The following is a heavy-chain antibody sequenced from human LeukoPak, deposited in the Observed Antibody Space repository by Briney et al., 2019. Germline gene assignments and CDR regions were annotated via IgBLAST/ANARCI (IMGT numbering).Heavy chain of an antibody. D-gene: IGHD3-10*01. CDR3: ARDIRSQRSGSLDI. V-gene: IGHV3-23*01. J-gene: IGHJ3*02. Sequence: GGSLRLACAASGFTFSSYAMSWVRQAPGKGLEWVSGISGNGDSTYYADSVKGRFTISRDNSKNTLYLQMNSLRAEDTAVYHCARDIRSQRSGSLDIWGQGTMVTVSS. CDR2: ISGNGDST. CDR1: GFTFSSYA.